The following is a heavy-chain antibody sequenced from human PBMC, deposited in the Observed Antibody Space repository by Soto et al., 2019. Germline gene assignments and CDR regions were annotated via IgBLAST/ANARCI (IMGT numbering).Heavy chain of an antibody. CDR3: VRILNYYDSSGAPDDAFDI. J-gene: IGHJ3*02. V-gene: IGHV5-51*01. D-gene: IGHD3-22*01. Sequence: GESLKISCKGSGCSFTTYWIAWVRQMPGKGLEWMGIIYPGDSKTTYSPSFQGQVTISADKSISTAYLQWSSLKASDTAMYYCVRILNYYDSSGAPDDAFDIWGQGTMVTVSS. CDR2: IYPGDSKT. CDR1: GCSFTTYW.